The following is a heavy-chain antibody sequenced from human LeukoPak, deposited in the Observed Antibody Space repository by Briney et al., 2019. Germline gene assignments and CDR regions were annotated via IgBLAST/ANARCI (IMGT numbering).Heavy chain of an antibody. CDR3: ARGETLGRYFDLFDY. J-gene: IGHJ4*02. D-gene: IGHD3-9*01. V-gene: IGHV3-21*01. Sequence: GGSLRLSCAASGFTFSSYSMNWARQAPGKGLEWVSSISSSSSYIYYADSVKGRFTISRDNAKNSLCLQMNSLRAEDTAVYYCARGETLGRYFDLFDYWGQGTLVTVSS. CDR1: GFTFSSYS. CDR2: ISSSSSYI.